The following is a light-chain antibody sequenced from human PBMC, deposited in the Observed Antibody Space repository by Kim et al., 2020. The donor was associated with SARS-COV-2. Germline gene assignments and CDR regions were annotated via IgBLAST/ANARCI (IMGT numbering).Light chain of an antibody. CDR1: NIGSKS. V-gene: IGLV3-21*04. CDR3: QVWDSSSDHVV. J-gene: IGLJ2*01. CDR2: YDS. Sequence: AGKTPRITCGGNNIGSKSVHWYQQKPGQAPVLVIYYDSDRPSGIPERFSGSNSGNTATLTISRVEAGDEADYYCQVWDSSSDHVVFGGGTQLTVL.